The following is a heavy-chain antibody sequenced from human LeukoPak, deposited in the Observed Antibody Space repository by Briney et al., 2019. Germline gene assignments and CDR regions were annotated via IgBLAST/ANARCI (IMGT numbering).Heavy chain of an antibody. D-gene: IGHD2-2*01. CDR3: ARSTPYIVVVPAAPTFDY. V-gene: IGHV1-18*01. CDR2: ISAYNGNT. CDR1: GYTFTSYG. Sequence: ASVKVSCKASGYTFTSYGISWVRQAPGQGLEWMGWISAYNGNTNYAQKLQGRVTMTTDTSTSTAYMELRSLRSDDTAVYYCARSTPYIVVVPAAPTFDYWGQGTLATVSS. J-gene: IGHJ4*02.